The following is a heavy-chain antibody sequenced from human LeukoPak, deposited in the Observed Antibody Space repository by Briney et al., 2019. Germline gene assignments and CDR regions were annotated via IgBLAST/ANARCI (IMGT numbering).Heavy chain of an antibody. V-gene: IGHV3-48*01. CDR3: AKHSGSGWYGPTGY. D-gene: IGHD6-19*01. Sequence: GGSLRLSCAAAGFTFDTYPMNWVRQAPGRGLEWISYISSNRDTIYYAASVKGRFTISRDNARYSLYLQMNSLRAEDTAVYYCAKHSGSGWYGPTGYWGQGTLVTVSS. CDR1: GFTFDTYP. J-gene: IGHJ4*02. CDR2: ISSNRDTI.